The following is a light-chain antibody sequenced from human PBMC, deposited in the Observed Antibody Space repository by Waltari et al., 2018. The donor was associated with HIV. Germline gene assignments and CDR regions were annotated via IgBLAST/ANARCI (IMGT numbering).Light chain of an antibody. Sequence: SYVLTQPASVSVAPGQPANVTCGRDNLESKNVHWYQQKAGKAPILVLYDDSDRPSGIPERFSGFNFGNTATLTISRVEAGDEADYYCHVWENSIDEYVFGTGTKVTV. J-gene: IGLJ1*01. CDR1: NLESKN. CDR3: HVWENSIDEYV. CDR2: DDS. V-gene: IGLV3-21*02.